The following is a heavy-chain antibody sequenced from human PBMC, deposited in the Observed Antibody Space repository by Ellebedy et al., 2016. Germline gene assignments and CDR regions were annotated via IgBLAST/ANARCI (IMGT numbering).Heavy chain of an antibody. CDR2: ISSGGSNI. CDR3: AKGGDFWSGSYFDY. CDR1: GFTFSDYY. D-gene: IGHD3-3*01. J-gene: IGHJ4*02. V-gene: IGHV3-11*01. Sequence: GESLKISCAASGFTFSDYYMSWIRQAPGKGLEWISYISSGGSNIDYADSVKGRFTISRDNAKNSLYLQMNSLRAEDTAVYYCAKGGDFWSGSYFDYWGQGTLVTVSS.